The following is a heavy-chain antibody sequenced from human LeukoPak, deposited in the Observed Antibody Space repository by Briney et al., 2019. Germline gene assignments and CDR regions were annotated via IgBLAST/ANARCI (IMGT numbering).Heavy chain of an antibody. CDR3: ARGGLRNWYFDL. V-gene: IGHV3-74*01. D-gene: IGHD5-12*01. CDR1: GFTFSSYW. J-gene: IGHJ2*01. Sequence: GALRLSCAASGFTFSSYWVHWVRQAPGKGLVWVSRINTDGSSTSYADSVKGRVTISRGDAKNTVYLEMNSLRAEDTAVYYCARGGLRNWYFDLWGRGTLVTVSS. CDR2: INTDGSST.